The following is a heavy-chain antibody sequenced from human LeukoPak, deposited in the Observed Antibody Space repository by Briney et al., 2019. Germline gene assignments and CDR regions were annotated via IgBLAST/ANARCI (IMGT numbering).Heavy chain of an antibody. J-gene: IGHJ4*02. D-gene: IGHD3/OR15-3a*01. V-gene: IGHV4-39*01. CDR3: ARQTGSGLFILP. Sequence: SETLSLTCNVSGVSISSSNSYWGWIRQPPGKGLEWIGSIYYSGNTYYNAPLKSQVSISINTSKNRFSLKLTSVTAADTAVYYCARQTGSGLFILPGGQGTLVTVSS. CDR1: GVSISSSNSY. CDR2: IYYSGNT.